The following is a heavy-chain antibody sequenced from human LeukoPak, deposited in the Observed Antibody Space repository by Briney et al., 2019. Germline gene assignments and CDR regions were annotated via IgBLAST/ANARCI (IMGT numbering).Heavy chain of an antibody. CDR1: GFTLSSNW. J-gene: IGHJ4*02. V-gene: IGHV3-74*01. D-gene: IGHD6-13*01. CDR3: VKYSSSWN. Sequence: GGSLRLSCATSGFTLSSNWMHWVRQAPAKGLVWVSRINNDGSSTSYADSVKGRFTISRDNAKDTLFLQMNSLRAEDTAVYYCVKYSSSWNWGQGTLVTVSS. CDR2: INNDGSST.